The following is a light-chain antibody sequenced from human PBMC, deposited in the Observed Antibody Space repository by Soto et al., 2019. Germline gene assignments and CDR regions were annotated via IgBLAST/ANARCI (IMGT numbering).Light chain of an antibody. CDR2: GAS. CDR3: QKFNSAPFT. V-gene: IGKV1-27*01. CDR1: QGINNY. J-gene: IGKJ3*01. Sequence: DIQMTQSPSSLSASVEDRVTITCRASQGINNYLVWYQQKPGKLPKLLISGASTVQSGVPSRFSGSQSGTDFTLTISSLQPEDVATYYCQKFNSAPFTFGPGTKVDIK.